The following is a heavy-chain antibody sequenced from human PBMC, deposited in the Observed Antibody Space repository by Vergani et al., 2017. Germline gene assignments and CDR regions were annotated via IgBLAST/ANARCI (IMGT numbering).Heavy chain of an antibody. CDR1: GYSISSSNW. D-gene: IGHD7-27*01. J-gene: IGHJ4*02. CDR2: IYYSGST. Sequence: QVQLQESGPGLVKPSQSLSLTCTVSGYSISSSNWWGWIRQPPGKGLEWIGYIYYSGSTYYNPSLKSRVTMSVDTSKNQFSLKLTSVTAADTAVYYCATGAGPFDIWGQGTLVTVSS. CDR3: ATGAGPFDI. V-gene: IGHV4-28*02.